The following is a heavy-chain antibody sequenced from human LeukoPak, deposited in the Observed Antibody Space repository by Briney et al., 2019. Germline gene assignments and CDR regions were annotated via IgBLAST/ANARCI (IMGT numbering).Heavy chain of an antibody. D-gene: IGHD6-13*01. CDR2: ISPYYGNT. Sequence: GASVKVSCKASGYNFPTYGINWLRQAPGQGLEWMGWISPYYGNTNYTQRLQGRVTMTADKSTTTAYMELRSLTSDDTAVYYCARGGPVGSTSWSRRQLIDRDFFDYWGQGTLVTVSS. V-gene: IGHV1-18*01. J-gene: IGHJ4*02. CDR3: ARGGPVGSTSWSRRQLIDRDFFDY. CDR1: GYNFPTYG.